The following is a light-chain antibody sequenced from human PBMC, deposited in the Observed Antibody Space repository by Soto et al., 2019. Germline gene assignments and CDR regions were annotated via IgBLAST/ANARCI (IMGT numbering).Light chain of an antibody. CDR2: DVS. V-gene: IGLV2-8*01. Sequence: QSVLTQPPSASGSPGQSVTISCTGTSSDVGGYPYVSWYQQHPGKAPKLIIYDVSERPSGVPHRLSGSKSGNTASLTVSGLQAEDAADYYCSSYAGSTKRYVFGTGTKVTVL. CDR1: SSDVGGYPY. J-gene: IGLJ1*01. CDR3: SSYAGSTKRYV.